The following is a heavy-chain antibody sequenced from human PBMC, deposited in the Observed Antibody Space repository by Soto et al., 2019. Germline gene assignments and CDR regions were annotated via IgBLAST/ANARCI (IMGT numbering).Heavy chain of an antibody. Sequence: EVQLVESGGGLVQPGGSLRLSCAASGFTFSSYSMNWVRQAPGKGLEWVSYISSSSSTIYYADSVKGRFTISRDNAKKSLYLQMNSLRDEDTAVYYCAREAGTWHLPLNWFDPWGQGTLVTVSS. J-gene: IGHJ5*02. V-gene: IGHV3-48*02. CDR1: GFTFSSYS. CDR3: AREAGTWHLPLNWFDP. D-gene: IGHD6-19*01. CDR2: ISSSSSTI.